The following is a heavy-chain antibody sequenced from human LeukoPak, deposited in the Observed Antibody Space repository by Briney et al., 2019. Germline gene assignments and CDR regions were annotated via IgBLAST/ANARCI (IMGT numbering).Heavy chain of an antibody. CDR2: IYHSGST. V-gene: IGHV4-30-2*01. CDR1: GGSISSGDYY. Sequence: SETLSLTCTVSGGSISSGDYYWSWIRQPPGKGLEWIGYIYHSGSTYYNPSLKSRVTISVDRSKNQFSLKLSSVTAADTAVYYCARVGSSGAGDAFDIWGQGTMVTVSS. D-gene: IGHD3-22*01. CDR3: ARVGSSGAGDAFDI. J-gene: IGHJ3*02.